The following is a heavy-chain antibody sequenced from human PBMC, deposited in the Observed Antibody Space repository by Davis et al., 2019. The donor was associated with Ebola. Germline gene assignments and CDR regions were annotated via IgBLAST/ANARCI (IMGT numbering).Heavy chain of an antibody. D-gene: IGHD3-10*01. CDR3: ARGAPWGVRS. V-gene: IGHV4-31*03. J-gene: IGHJ4*02. CDR1: GGSISSGGYY. CDR2: IYYSGST. Sequence: SETLSLTCTVSGGSISSGGYYWSWIRQHPGKGLEWIGYIYYSGSTYYNPSLKSRVTISVDTSKNQFSLKLSSVTAADTAVYYCARGAPWGVRSWGQGTLVTVSS.